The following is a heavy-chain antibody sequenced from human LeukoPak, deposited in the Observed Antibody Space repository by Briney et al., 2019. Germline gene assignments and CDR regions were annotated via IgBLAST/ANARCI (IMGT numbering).Heavy chain of an antibody. Sequence: SETLSLTCTVYGGSISSYYWSWIRQPPGKGLEWIGYIYYSVSTNYNPSLKSRVTISVDTSKNQFPLKLSSVTAADTAVYYCARVDYYYGMDVWGQGTTVTVCS. CDR1: GGSISSYY. J-gene: IGHJ6*02. CDR2: IYYSVST. CDR3: ARVDYYYGMDV. V-gene: IGHV4-59*08.